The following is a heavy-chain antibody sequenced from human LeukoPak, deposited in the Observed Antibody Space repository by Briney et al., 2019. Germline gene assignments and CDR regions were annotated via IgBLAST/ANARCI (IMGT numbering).Heavy chain of an antibody. CDR2: FSSSSSYI. V-gene: IGHV3-21*01. CDR1: GFTFGDYT. Sequence: GGSLRLSCAASGFTFGDYTMNWVRQAPEKGLEYVSSFSSSSSYIYYADSVKGRFTISRDNARNSLYLQMNSLRAEDTAVYYCARDEGPSNYGDAFDIWGQGTMVTVPS. J-gene: IGHJ3*02. D-gene: IGHD4-17*01. CDR3: ARDEGPSNYGDAFDI.